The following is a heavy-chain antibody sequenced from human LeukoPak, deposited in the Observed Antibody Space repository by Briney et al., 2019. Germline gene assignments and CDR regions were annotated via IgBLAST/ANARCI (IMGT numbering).Heavy chain of an antibody. D-gene: IGHD6-19*01. V-gene: IGHV4-39*07. CDR1: GGPISSSSYY. J-gene: IGHJ4*02. Sequence: PSETLSLTCTVSGGPISSSSYYWAWIRQPPGKGLEWIGSIYYSGSAYYNPSLKSRVTISVDTSKNQFSLKLTSVTAADTAVYYCARDISSGLPGYWGQGTLVTVSS. CDR2: IYYSGSA. CDR3: ARDISSGLPGY.